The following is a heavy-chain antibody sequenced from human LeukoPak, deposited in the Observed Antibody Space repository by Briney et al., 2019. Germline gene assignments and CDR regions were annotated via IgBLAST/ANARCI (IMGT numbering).Heavy chain of an antibody. CDR1: GFTFSSYS. CDR2: ISSSSSTI. D-gene: IGHD6-19*01. J-gene: IGHJ4*02. V-gene: IGHV3-48*04. CDR3: ARGGKIAGAENPVKY. Sequence: PGGSLRLSCAASGFTFSSYSMNWVRQAPGKGLEWVSYISSSSSTIYYADSVKGRFTISRDNAKNSLYLQMNSLRAEDTAVYYCARGGKIAGAENPVKYGGQGPLVTVSS.